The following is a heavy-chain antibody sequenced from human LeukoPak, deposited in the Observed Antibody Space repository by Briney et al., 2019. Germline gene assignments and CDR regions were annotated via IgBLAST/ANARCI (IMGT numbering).Heavy chain of an antibody. CDR3: ATVDASPADYYYYGMDV. D-gene: IGHD2-2*01. V-gene: IGHV3-30-3*01. J-gene: IGHJ6*02. CDR2: ISYDGSNK. Sequence: PGGSLRLSCAASGFTFSSYAMHWVRQAPGKGLEWVAVISYDGSNKYYADSVKGRFTISRDNSKNTLYLQMNSLRAEDTAVYYCATVDASPADYYYYGMDVWGQGTTVTVSS. CDR1: GFTFSSYA.